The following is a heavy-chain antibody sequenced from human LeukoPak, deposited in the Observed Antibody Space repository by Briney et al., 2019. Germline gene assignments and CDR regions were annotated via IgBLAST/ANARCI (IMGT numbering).Heavy chain of an antibody. Sequence: SVKVSCKASGFTFTSSAMQWVRQARGQRLEWIGWIVVGSGNTNYAQKFQERVTITKDMSTSTAYMELRSLRSEDSAVYYCAATSYDFWSGYSTYYFDYWGQGTLVTVSS. V-gene: IGHV1-58*02. J-gene: IGHJ4*02. D-gene: IGHD3-3*01. CDR1: GFTFTSSA. CDR2: IVVGSGNT. CDR3: AATSYDFWSGYSTYYFDY.